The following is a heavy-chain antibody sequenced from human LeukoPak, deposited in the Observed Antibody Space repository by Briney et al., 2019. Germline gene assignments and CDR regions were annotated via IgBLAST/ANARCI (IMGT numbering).Heavy chain of an antibody. CDR1: GYTFTTYA. CDR3: AKGGQYSSSWYLGY. V-gene: IGHV7-4-1*02. Sequence: ASVKVSCKASGYTFTTYAMNWVRQAPGQGLEWMGWINTNTGNPTYAQGFTGRFVFSLDTSVSTAYLQISSLKAEDTAVYYCAKGGQYSSSWYLGYWGQGTLVTVSS. CDR2: INTNTGNP. D-gene: IGHD6-13*01. J-gene: IGHJ4*02.